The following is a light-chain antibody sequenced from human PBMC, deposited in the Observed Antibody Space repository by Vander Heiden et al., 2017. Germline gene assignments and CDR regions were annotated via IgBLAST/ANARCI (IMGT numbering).Light chain of an antibody. CDR1: QSLLHSNGYNY. CDR2: LGS. J-gene: IGKJ3*01. V-gene: IGKV2-28*01. CDR3: RQDLQTPFT. Sequence: DSVMTQSPLSLPVTPGEPASISCRSSQSLLHSNGYNYLDWYLQKPGQSPQLLIYLGSNRASGVPDRFSGSGSGTDFTLKISRVEAEDVGVYYCRQDLQTPFTFGHGTKVDIK.